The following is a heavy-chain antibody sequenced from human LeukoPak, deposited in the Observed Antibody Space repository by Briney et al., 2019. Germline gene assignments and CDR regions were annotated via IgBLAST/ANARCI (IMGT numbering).Heavy chain of an antibody. J-gene: IGHJ4*02. CDR1: GFSFSNYA. CDR2: VTASARRT. Sequence: GGSLTLSCEASGFSFSNYAMSWVRQAPGKGLDWVSTVTASARRTYYADSVQGRFTISRDNSNNTLFLQVNSLRADDTAVYHCAKWGFSDRSGANFHSWGQGTLVTVSS. D-gene: IGHD3-22*01. V-gene: IGHV3-23*01. CDR3: AKWGFSDRSGANFHS.